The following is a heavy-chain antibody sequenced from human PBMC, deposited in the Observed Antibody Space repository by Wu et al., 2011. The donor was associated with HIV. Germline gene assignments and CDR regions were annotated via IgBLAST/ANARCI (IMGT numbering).Heavy chain of an antibody. CDR2: INPNSGGT. CDR1: GYIFTGYY. Sequence: QVQLVQSGAEVKKPGASVKVSCKASGYIFTGYYMHWVRQAPGQGLEWMGWINPNSGGTNYAQNFQGRVTMTRDTSISTAYMELSRLRSDDTAVYYCARRPRGSYAFDIWGQGTMVTVSS. V-gene: IGHV1-2*02. CDR3: ARRPRGSYAFDI. D-gene: IGHD1-26*01. J-gene: IGHJ3*02.